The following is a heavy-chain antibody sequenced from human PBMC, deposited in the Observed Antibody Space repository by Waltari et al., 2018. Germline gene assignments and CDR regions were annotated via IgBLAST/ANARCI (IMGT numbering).Heavy chain of an antibody. CDR2: INPNSVGT. Sequence: QVQLVQSGAEVKKPGASVKVSCKASGYTFTGYYMHWVRQAPGQGLEWMGRINPNSVGTNYAQNFQGRVTMTRDTSISTAYMELSRLRSDDTAVYYCASYYYDSSGYLAAFDIWGQGTMVTVSS. CDR3: ASYYYDSSGYLAAFDI. V-gene: IGHV1-2*06. CDR1: GYTFTGYY. J-gene: IGHJ3*02. D-gene: IGHD3-22*01.